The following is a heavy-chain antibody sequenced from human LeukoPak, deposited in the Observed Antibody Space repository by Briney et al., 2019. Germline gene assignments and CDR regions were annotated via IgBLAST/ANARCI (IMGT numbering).Heavy chain of an antibody. Sequence: SETLSLTCTVSGGSISSYYWSWIRQPPGKGLEWIGYIYYSGSTNYNPSLKSRVTISVDTSKNQFSLKLSSVTAADTAVYYCASMARDTAMAMDVWGQGTTVTVSS. J-gene: IGHJ6*02. CDR3: ASMARDTAMAMDV. CDR2: IYYSGST. CDR1: GGSISSYY. D-gene: IGHD5-18*01. V-gene: IGHV4-59*08.